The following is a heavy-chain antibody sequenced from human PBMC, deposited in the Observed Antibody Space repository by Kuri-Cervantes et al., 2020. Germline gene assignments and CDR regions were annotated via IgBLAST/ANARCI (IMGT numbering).Heavy chain of an antibody. J-gene: IGHJ5*02. D-gene: IGHD6-13*01. CDR1: GGSFGGYY. CDR2: INHSGST. Sequence: SETLSLTCTVYGGSFGGYYWSWIRQPPGKGLEWIGEINHSGSTNYNPSLKSRVTISVDTSKNQFSLKLSSVTAADTAVYYCARDSGSSWWGTFDPWGQRTLVTVSS. V-gene: IGHV4-34*01. CDR3: ARDSGSSWWGTFDP.